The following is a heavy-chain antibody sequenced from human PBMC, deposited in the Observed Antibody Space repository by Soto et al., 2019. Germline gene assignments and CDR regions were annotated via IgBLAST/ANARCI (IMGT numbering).Heavy chain of an antibody. D-gene: IGHD2-15*01. J-gene: IGHJ4*02. V-gene: IGHV4-59*08. Sequence: SETLSLTCTVSGASISTYYWNWIRQPPGKGLEWIGYIYYSGSTNYNPSLKSRVTMSVDASKNQFSLKLRSVTAADAGVYYCAVNLGYCSGGSCYPTHTVDFWGLGMLVTVSS. CDR2: IYYSGST. CDR3: AVNLGYCSGGSCYPTHTVDF. CDR1: GASISTYY.